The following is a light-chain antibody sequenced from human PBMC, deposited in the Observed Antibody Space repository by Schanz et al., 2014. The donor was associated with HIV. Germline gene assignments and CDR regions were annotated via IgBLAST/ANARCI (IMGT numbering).Light chain of an antibody. V-gene: IGKV1-5*03. J-gene: IGKJ1*01. Sequence: DIQMTQSPSTLSASVGDRVTITCRASQSISSWLAWYQQKPGKAPNLLIYKASSSESGVPTRFSGSGSGTSFTLIISSLPPALFPSSHCQQYSGYPWTFGQGTKVEIK. CDR1: QSISSW. CDR2: KAS. CDR3: QQYSGYPWT.